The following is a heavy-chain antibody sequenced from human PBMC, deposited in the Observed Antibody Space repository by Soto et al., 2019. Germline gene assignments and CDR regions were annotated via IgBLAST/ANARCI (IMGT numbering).Heavy chain of an antibody. CDR2: INPSGGST. CDR1: GYTFTSYY. J-gene: IGHJ5*02. V-gene: IGHV1-46*03. D-gene: IGHD6-6*01. CDR3: ARDLEYSSSSHHNLYWFDP. Sequence: QVQLVQSGAEVKKPGASVKVSCKASGYTFTSYYMHWVRQAPGQGLEWMGIINPSGGSTSYAQKFQGRVTMTRDTYMSTVYMELSSLRSEDTAVYYCARDLEYSSSSHHNLYWFDPWGQGTLVTVSS.